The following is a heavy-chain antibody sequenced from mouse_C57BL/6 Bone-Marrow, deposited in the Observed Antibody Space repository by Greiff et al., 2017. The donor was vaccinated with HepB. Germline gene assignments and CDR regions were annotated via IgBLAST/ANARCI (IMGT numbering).Heavy chain of an antibody. D-gene: IGHD4-1*01. Sequence: EVKLLESGPGLVKPSQSLSLTCSVTGYSITSGYYWDWIRQFPGNKLEWMGNISDDGSNNYNPTLKNRTSITRDTSKNQFFLKLNSVTTEDTARYCFAGELGREFAYWGQGTLVTVSS. CDR2: ISDDGSN. V-gene: IGHV3-6*01. CDR1: GYSITSGYY. CDR3: AGELGREFAY. J-gene: IGHJ3*01.